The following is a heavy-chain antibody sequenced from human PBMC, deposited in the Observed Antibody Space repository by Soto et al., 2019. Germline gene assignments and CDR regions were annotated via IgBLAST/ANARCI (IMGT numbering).Heavy chain of an antibody. J-gene: IGHJ4*02. Sequence: QVQLVESGGGVVQPGRSLRLSCAASGFTFSDYAMHWVRQAPGKGLEWVAIISYDTGNKFYADSVKGRFTISRDNSKNTLYLQMDSLRAEDTAVYYCATDGCTYTSCYFSDSWGQGTLVTVSS. CDR3: ATDGCTYTSCYFSDS. D-gene: IGHD2-2*01. CDR2: ISYDTGNK. V-gene: IGHV3-30*03. CDR1: GFTFSDYA.